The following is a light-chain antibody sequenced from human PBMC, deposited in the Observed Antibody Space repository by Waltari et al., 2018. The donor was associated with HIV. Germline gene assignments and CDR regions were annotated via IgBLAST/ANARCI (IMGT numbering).Light chain of an antibody. J-gene: IGKJ4*01. Sequence: EIVLTQSPATLSLSPGERATLSCRASQSVSSYLAWYQQKPGQAPRLLIYDASNGATGIPARFSGSGSGTDFTLTISSLEPEDFAVYYCQPRSNWPLTFGGGTKVEIK. CDR2: DAS. CDR1: QSVSSY. CDR3: QPRSNWPLT. V-gene: IGKV3-11*01.